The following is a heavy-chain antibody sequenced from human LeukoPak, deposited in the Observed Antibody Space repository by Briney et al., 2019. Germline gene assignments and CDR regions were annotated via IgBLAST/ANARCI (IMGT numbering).Heavy chain of an antibody. Sequence: ASVKVSCKTSGDTFTSYDICWVRQAPGQGLEWMGWISAYNGNTNYVQKLQGRVTMTTDTSTSTAYMELRSLRSDDTAVYYCAREIKRSRARWENLGFDPWGQGTLVTVSS. CDR1: GDTFTSYD. D-gene: IGHD1-26*01. J-gene: IGHJ5*02. CDR3: AREIKRSRARWENLGFDP. V-gene: IGHV1-18*01. CDR2: ISAYNGNT.